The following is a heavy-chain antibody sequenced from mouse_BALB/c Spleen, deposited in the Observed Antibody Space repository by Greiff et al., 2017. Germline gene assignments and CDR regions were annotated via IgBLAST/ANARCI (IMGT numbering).Heavy chain of an antibody. J-gene: IGHJ4*01. CDR1: GFTFTDYY. Sequence: EVQLQESGGGLVQPGGSLRLSCATSGFTFTDYYMSWVRQPPGKALEWLGFIRNKANGYTTEYSASVKGRFTISRDNSQSILYLQMNTLRAEDSATYYCAREGMDYWGQGTSVTVSS. V-gene: IGHV7-3*02. CDR2: IRNKANGYTT. CDR3: AREGMDY.